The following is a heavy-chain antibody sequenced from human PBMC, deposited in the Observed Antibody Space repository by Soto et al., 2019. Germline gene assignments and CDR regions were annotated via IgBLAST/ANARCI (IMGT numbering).Heavy chain of an antibody. V-gene: IGHV4-30-2*01. CDR3: ARGGGSGSFDY. J-gene: IGHJ4*02. CDR1: GASITFGGYS. CDR2: INHLETT. D-gene: IGHD3-10*01. Sequence: PSETPSLTCTVSGASITFGGYSWSWIRQTPGKGLEWIGYINHLETTFYNPSFESRLTLSIDRAKNQFSLKLHSMSAADRAVYFCARGGGSGSFDYWGQGILVTVST.